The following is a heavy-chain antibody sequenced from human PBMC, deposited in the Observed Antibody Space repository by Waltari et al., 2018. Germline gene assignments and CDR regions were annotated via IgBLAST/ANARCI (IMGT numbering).Heavy chain of an antibody. D-gene: IGHD3-3*01. J-gene: IGHJ4*02. V-gene: IGHV3-49*02. Sequence: GRFTISRDDSKSIAYLQMNSLKTEDTAVYYCTRAGNRFWSGYYFYWGQGTLVTVSS. CDR3: TRAGNRFWSGYYFY.